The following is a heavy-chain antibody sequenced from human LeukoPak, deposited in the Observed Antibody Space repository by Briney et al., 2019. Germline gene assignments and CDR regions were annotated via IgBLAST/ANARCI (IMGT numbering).Heavy chain of an antibody. Sequence: SVKVSCKASGGTFSSYAISWVRQAPGQGLEWMGGIIPIFGTANYAQKFQGRVTITAHKSTSTAYMELSRLRSDDTAVYYCARVRRPETGLFDYWGQGTLVTVSS. D-gene: IGHD3-10*01. J-gene: IGHJ4*02. CDR1: GGTFSSYA. CDR3: ARVRRPETGLFDY. CDR2: IIPIFGTA. V-gene: IGHV1-69*06.